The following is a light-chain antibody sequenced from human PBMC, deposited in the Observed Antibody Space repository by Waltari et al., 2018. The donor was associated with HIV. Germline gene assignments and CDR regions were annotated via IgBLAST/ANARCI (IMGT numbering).Light chain of an antibody. Sequence: DIQMTQSPLSLSASVGDRVTITCRASQDISWSLNWYQQSRGKAPKLLIYGASSLQNGVPSSFSGSGSGTDFTLTIDSLQPEDFSTYFCQQSYSRFTWTFGQGTKVEIK. CDR1: QDISWS. CDR3: QQSYSRFTWT. CDR2: GAS. V-gene: IGKV1-39*01. J-gene: IGKJ1*01.